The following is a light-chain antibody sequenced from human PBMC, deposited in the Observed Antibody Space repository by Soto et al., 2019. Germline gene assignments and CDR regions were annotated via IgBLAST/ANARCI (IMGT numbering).Light chain of an antibody. CDR3: QQYGSSPLT. V-gene: IGKV3-20*01. J-gene: IGKJ4*01. CDR1: QSVSSNY. Sequence: EIVLTQSPGTLSLSPGERATLSCRASQSVSSNYLAWYQQKPGQAPKVLIYRASSRATGIPDRFSGSGSGTDFTLTISRLEPEDFAVYYRQQYGSSPLTFGGGTKVDIK. CDR2: RAS.